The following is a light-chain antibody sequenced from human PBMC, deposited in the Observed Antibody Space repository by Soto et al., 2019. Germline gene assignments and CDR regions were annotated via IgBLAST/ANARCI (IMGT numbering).Light chain of an antibody. CDR3: QHYNSYSEA. Sequence: MQMTQSPSTLSASVGDRVTITCRASQSISSWLAWYQQKPGKAPKLLIYDASSLESGVPSRFSGSGSGTEFTLTISSLQPDDFATYYCQHYNSYSEAFGQGTKVDIK. V-gene: IGKV1-5*01. J-gene: IGKJ1*01. CDR1: QSISSW. CDR2: DAS.